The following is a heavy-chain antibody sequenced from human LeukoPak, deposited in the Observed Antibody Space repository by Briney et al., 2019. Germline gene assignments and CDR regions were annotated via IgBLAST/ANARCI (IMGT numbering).Heavy chain of an antibody. Sequence: SETLSLTCSVSGDSFSSSSYYWRRIRQPPGQGLEWIGSINYSGTTYYNACLKCRVPISVDTSKSQFSLRLSSVPAAGTAVYCCARLSIVGATSSCYMHVWGKGTTVTVSS. V-gene: IGHV4-39*01. CDR2: INYSGTT. D-gene: IGHD1-26*01. CDR3: ARLSIVGATSSCYMHV. CDR1: GDSFSSSSYY. J-gene: IGHJ6*03.